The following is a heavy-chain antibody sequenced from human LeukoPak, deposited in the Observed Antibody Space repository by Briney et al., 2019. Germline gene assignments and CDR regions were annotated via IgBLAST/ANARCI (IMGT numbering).Heavy chain of an antibody. CDR3: ARQGYYYDSSGYYAFDY. D-gene: IGHD3-22*01. CDR2: IYTSGST. V-gene: IGHV4-61*02. J-gene: IGHJ4*02. Sequence: SETLSLTCTVSGGSISSSSYYCSWIRQPAGKGLEWIGRIYTSGSTNYNPSLKSRVTMSVDTSKNQFSLKLSSVTAADTAVYYCARQGYYYDSSGYYAFDYWGQGTLVTVSS. CDR1: GGSISSSSYY.